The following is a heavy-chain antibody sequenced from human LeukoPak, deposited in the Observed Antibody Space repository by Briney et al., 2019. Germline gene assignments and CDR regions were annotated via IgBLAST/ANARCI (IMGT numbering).Heavy chain of an antibody. J-gene: IGHJ4*02. CDR2: INPSGGST. Sequence: ASVKVSCKASGYTFTSYYMHWVRQAPGQGLEWMGIINPSGGSTSYAQKFQGRVTITTDESTSTAYMELSSLRSEDTAVYYCARLSCSSTSCYGNYFDYWGQGTLVTVSS. CDR3: ARLSCSSTSCYGNYFDY. CDR1: GYTFTSYY. V-gene: IGHV1-46*01. D-gene: IGHD2-2*01.